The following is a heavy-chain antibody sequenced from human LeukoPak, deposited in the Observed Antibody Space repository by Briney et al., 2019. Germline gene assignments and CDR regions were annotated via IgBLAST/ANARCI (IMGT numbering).Heavy chain of an antibody. D-gene: IGHD2-8*01. CDR2: INPSGGST. Sequence: ASVKVSCKASGYNFISYYMHWVRQAPGQGLEWMGIINPSGGSTSYAQKFQDRVTMARDTSTSTVYMELSSLKSEDTAVYYCAREDVVLVDAVRYYYYGMDVWGQGTTVTVSS. V-gene: IGHV1-46*01. J-gene: IGHJ6*02. CDR1: GYNFISYY. CDR3: AREDVVLVDAVRYYYYGMDV.